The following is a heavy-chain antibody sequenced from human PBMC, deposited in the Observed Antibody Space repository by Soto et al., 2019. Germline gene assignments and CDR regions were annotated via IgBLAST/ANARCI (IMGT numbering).Heavy chain of an antibody. D-gene: IGHD3-22*01. CDR2: FYYSGST. CDR3: ARDNGNYYDSSGYSALDI. CDR1: GGSIRSGGYY. J-gene: IGHJ3*02. V-gene: IGHV4-31*03. Sequence: PSETLSLTCTVPGGSIRSGGYYWSWIRQHPGKGLGLIGYFYYSGSTYFNPSLKSRFTISVDTSKNQFSLKLSSVTAADTAVYYCARDNGNYYDSSGYSALDIWGQGTMVT.